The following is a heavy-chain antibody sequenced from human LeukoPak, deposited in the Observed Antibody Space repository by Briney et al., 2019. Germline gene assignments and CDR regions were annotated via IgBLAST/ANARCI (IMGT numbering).Heavy chain of an antibody. D-gene: IGHD1-14*01. Sequence: SETLSLTCTVSGYSISSGYYWGWIRQSPGKGLEWIGNIYHSGRSYYNPSLKSRITMSVDKSSNQFSLKLSSVTAADTAVYYCATSANHGWLDPWGQGTLVTVSS. CDR1: GYSISSGYY. CDR2: IYHSGRS. J-gene: IGHJ5*02. CDR3: ATSANHGWLDP. V-gene: IGHV4-38-2*02.